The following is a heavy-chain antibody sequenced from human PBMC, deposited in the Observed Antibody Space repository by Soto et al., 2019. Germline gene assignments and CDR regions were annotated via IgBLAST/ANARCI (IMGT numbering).Heavy chain of an antibody. Sequence: PGGSGRLPCSASGFTFSSYSMNWVRQAPGKGLEWVSSISSSSSYIYSADSVKGRFTVSRDNSKNSLYLQMNSLRAEDTAVYYCARDFSPVGSSGWYSDYWGQGTMVTVSS. J-gene: IGHJ4*02. CDR3: ARDFSPVGSSGWYSDY. CDR2: ISSSSSYI. CDR1: GFTFSSYS. V-gene: IGHV3-21*01. D-gene: IGHD6-19*01.